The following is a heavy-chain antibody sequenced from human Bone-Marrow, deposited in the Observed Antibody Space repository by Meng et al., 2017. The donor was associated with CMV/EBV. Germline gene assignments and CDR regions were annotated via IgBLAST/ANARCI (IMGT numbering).Heavy chain of an antibody. V-gene: IGHV3-15*01. D-gene: IGHD2-21*02. CDR3: ARGDLTLDY. CDR1: GFTFSNAW. J-gene: IGHJ4*02. Sequence: GESLKISCAASGFTFSNAWMSWVRQAPGKGLEWVGRIKSKTDGGTTDYAAPVKGRFTISRDDSKNTLYLQMNSLRAEDTAVYYCARGDLTLDYWGQGTLVTVSS. CDR2: IKSKTDGGTT.